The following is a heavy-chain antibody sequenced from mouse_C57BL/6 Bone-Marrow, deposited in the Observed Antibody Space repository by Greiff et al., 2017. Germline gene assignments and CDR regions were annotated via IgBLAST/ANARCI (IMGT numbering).Heavy chain of an antibody. J-gene: IGHJ2*01. CDR2: IYPGDGDT. Sequence: VQLQQSGPELVKPGASVKISCKASGYAFSSSWMNWVKQRPGKGLEWIGRIYPGDGDTNYNGKFKGKATLTADKSSSTAYMQLSSLTSEDSAVYFCARVVARDYWGQGTTLTVSS. V-gene: IGHV1-82*01. CDR3: ARVVARDY. CDR1: GYAFSSSW. D-gene: IGHD1-1*01.